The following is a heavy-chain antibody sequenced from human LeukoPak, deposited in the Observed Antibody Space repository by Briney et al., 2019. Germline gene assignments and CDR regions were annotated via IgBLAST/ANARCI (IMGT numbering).Heavy chain of an antibody. Sequence: GASVKVSCKASGYTFTSYGISWVRQAPGQGLEWMGWINPNSGGTNYAQKFQGRVTMTRDTSISTAYMELSRLRSDDTAVYYCARDSRGLTYYYDSSGYYYVPWGQGTLVTVSS. V-gene: IGHV1-2*02. J-gene: IGHJ5*02. D-gene: IGHD3-22*01. CDR1: GYTFTSYG. CDR3: ARDSRGLTYYYDSSGYYYVP. CDR2: INPNSGGT.